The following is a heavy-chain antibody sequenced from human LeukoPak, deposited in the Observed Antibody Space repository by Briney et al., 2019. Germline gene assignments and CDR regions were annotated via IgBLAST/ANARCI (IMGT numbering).Heavy chain of an antibody. V-gene: IGHV3-30-3*01. CDR3: ATSRSNAWHNFDH. D-gene: IGHD2-2*01. J-gene: IGHJ4*02. Sequence: GGSLRLSCAASGLIFRTYPIPWVGRAQGKGLEWVAVISYDGSDKRYADSVKGRFTISRENSKNTLYLQVDSLRVDDTAIYYCATSRSNAWHNFDHWGQGTLVTVSS. CDR1: GLIFRTYP. CDR2: ISYDGSDK.